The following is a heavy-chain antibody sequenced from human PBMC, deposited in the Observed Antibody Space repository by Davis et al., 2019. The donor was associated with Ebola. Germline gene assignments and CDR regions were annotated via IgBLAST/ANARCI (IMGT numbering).Heavy chain of an antibody. D-gene: IGHD1-26*01. V-gene: IGHV1-69*13. CDR1: GGTFSSYA. CDR2: IIPIFGTA. Sequence: SVKVSCKASGGTFSSYAISWVRQAPGQGLEWMGGIIPIFGTANYAQKFQGRVTITADESTSTAYMELSSLRSEDTAVYYCATVVGASYYFDYWGQGTLVTVSS. J-gene: IGHJ4*02. CDR3: ATVVGASYYFDY.